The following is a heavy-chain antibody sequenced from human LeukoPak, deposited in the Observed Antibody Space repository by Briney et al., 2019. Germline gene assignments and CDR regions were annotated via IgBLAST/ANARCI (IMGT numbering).Heavy chain of an antibody. J-gene: IGHJ5*02. CDR1: GGSISSYY. CDR2: FYYSGST. V-gene: IGHV4-59*01. Sequence: SETLSLTCTVSGGSISSYYWSWIRQPPGKGLEWIGYFYYSGSTNYNPSLKSRVTISVDTSKNQFSLKLSSVTAADTAVYYCARVLEVAVAGPRNWFDPWGQGTLVTVSS. D-gene: IGHD6-19*01. CDR3: ARVLEVAVAGPRNWFDP.